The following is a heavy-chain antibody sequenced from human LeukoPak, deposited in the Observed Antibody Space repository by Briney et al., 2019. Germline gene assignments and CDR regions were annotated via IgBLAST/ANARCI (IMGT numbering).Heavy chain of an antibody. D-gene: IGHD3-22*01. CDR1: GFTFSNYW. Sequence: GGSLRLSCATSGFTFSNYWMSWVRQAPGKGLEWVANINPDGGEKYSVDSVKGRFTISRDNAKNSLYLQMNSLRAEDTAVYYCARFVQYDSSAWLYWGQGSLVTVSS. CDR2: INPDGGEK. V-gene: IGHV3-7*01. J-gene: IGHJ4*02. CDR3: ARFVQYDSSAWLY.